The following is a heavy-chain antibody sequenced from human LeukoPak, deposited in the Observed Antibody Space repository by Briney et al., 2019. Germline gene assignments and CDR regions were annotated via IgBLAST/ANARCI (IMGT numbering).Heavy chain of an antibody. Sequence: GGSLSLSCAASGFTFSSFTMNWVRQAPGKGLEWASSISPTGMSTLHADSVKGRFTISRDNAKNSVHLQMTNLRVDDTAVYYCGRDYLGESGAGGPWGQGILVTVSS. J-gene: IGHJ5*02. CDR1: GFTFSSFT. D-gene: IGHD3-10*01. CDR2: ISPTGMST. CDR3: GRDYLGESGAGGP. V-gene: IGHV3-21*01.